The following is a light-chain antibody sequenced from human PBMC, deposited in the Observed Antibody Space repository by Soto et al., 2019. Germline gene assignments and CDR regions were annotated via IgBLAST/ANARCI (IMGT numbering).Light chain of an antibody. CDR1: SSDIGGYNY. Sequence: QSALTQPASVSGSPGQSITISCTGISSDIGGYNYVSWYQQLPGKAPKLMIYDVSNRRSGVSNRFSGSKSGNTASLTISGLQAEDDADYYCYSYTSSSTVVFGGGTQLTVL. CDR2: DVS. V-gene: IGLV2-14*03. CDR3: YSYTSSSTVV. J-gene: IGLJ2*01.